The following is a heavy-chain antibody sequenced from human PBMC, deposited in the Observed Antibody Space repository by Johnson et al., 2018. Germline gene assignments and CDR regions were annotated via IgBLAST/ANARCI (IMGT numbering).Heavy chain of an antibody. Sequence: QVQLVQSGAEVKKPGSSVKVSCKASGGTFSSYAISWVRQAPGQGLEWMGGIIPIFGTANYAQKFQGRVTITADEATSTAYMGLGSLRSEDTAVYSCATLAGYGDPDDAVDIWGKGTMVTVSS. D-gene: IGHD4-17*01. CDR2: IIPIFGTA. V-gene: IGHV1-69*01. CDR1: GGTFSSYA. J-gene: IGHJ3*02. CDR3: ATLAGYGDPDDAVDI.